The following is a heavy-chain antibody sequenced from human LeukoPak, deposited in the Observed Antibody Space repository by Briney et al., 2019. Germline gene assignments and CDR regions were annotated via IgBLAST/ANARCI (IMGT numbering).Heavy chain of an antibody. CDR1: GGSFSGYY. Sequence: SETLSLTCAVYGGSFSGYYLSWIRQPPGKGLEWIGEINHCGSTNYNPSLKSRVTISVDTSKNQFSLKLSSVTAADTAVYYCARASPLGLNWFDPWGQGTLVTVSS. D-gene: IGHD3/OR15-3a*01. J-gene: IGHJ5*02. V-gene: IGHV4-34*01. CDR3: ARASPLGLNWFDP. CDR2: INHCGST.